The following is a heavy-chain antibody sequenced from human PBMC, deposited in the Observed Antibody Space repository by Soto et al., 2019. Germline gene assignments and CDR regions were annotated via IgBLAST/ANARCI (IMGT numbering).Heavy chain of an antibody. D-gene: IGHD2-2*01. CDR2: ISHDGRSK. CDR3: AKDRGYCDSSSCYLGHAFDI. Sequence: GGCLRLSCAFAGFTFGRFGIHWVRQAPGKGLEWVAVISHDGRSKFYGDSVKGRFTISRDNSKNTLSLQMNSLRAEDTAVYYCAKDRGYCDSSSCYLGHAFDIWGQGTMVTVSS. J-gene: IGHJ3*02. V-gene: IGHV3-30*18. CDR1: GFTFGRFG.